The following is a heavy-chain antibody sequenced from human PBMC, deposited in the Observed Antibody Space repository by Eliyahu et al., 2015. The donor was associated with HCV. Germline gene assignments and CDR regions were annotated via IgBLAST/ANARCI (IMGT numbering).Heavy chain of an antibody. V-gene: IGHV3-23*01. CDR2: ISGSGGST. CDR1: GFXFXXXA. CDR3: ASAFEYYYDSSGQRHDAFDI. J-gene: IGHJ3*02. Sequence: EVQLLESGGGLVQPGGSLRLSCAASGFXFXXXAMXWVRQAPGKGLEWVSAISGSGGSTYYADSVKGRFTISRDNSKNTLYLQMNSLRAEDTAVYYCASAFEYYYDSSGQRHDAFDIWGQGTMVTVSS. D-gene: IGHD3-22*01.